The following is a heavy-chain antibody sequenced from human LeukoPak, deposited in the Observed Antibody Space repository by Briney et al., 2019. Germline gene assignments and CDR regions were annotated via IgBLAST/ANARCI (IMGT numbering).Heavy chain of an antibody. CDR3: VRDSTGYYFAFDI. CDR1: GFTFSDYY. D-gene: IGHD3-9*01. V-gene: IGHV3-11*06. Sequence: RPGGSLILSCAASGFTFSDYYMSWIRQAPGKGLEWVSYISSSSSYTNYADSVKGRFTISRDNAKNSLYLQMNSLRAEDTAVYYCVRDSTGYYFAFDIWGQGTMVTVSS. J-gene: IGHJ3*02. CDR2: ISSSSSYT.